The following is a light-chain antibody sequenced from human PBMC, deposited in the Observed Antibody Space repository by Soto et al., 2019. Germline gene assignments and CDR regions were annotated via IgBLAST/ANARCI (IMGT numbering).Light chain of an antibody. CDR1: SSDVGGYNY. CDR2: EVN. CDR3: SSYAGSNNVI. V-gene: IGLV2-8*01. Sequence: QSALTQPPSASGSPGQSVTISCTGTSSDVGGYNYVSWYQQHPGKVSKLIIYEVNKRPSGIPDRFSGSKSGTTASLTVSGLQAEDEADYYCSSYAGSNNVIFGGGTKLTVL. J-gene: IGLJ2*01.